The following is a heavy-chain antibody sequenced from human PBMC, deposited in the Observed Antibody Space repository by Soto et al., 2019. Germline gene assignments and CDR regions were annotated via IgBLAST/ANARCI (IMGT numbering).Heavy chain of an antibody. CDR1: GYSFTSYW. D-gene: IGHD1-26*01. CDR2: IYPGDSDT. CDR3: AKASHIVGAPDAFDI. V-gene: IGHV5-51*01. Sequence: WESLKISCKGSGYSFTSYWIGWVRQMPGKGLEWMGIIYPGDSDTRYSPSFQGQVTISADKSISTAYLQWSSLKASDTAMYYCAKASHIVGAPDAFDIWGQGTMVTVSS. J-gene: IGHJ3*02.